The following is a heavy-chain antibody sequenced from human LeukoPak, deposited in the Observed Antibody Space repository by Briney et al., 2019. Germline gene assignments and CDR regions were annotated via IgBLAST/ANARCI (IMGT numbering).Heavy chain of an antibody. Sequence: GASLRLSCAASGFTFSAYAMTWVRLAPGKGLEWVSAISGSGATTYYADSVKGRFTTSRDNSKNPLFLQMNSLSAEDTAIYYCARYCTGGSCFFQYGMDVWGNGTTVTVSS. CDR3: ARYCTGGSCFFQYGMDV. D-gene: IGHD2-15*01. V-gene: IGHV3-23*01. J-gene: IGHJ6*04. CDR2: ISGSGATT. CDR1: GFTFSAYA.